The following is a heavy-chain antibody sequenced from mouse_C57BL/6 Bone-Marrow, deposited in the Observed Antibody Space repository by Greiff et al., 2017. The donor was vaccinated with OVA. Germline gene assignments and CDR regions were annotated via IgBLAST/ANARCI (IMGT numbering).Heavy chain of an antibody. CDR3: ARDGGNYDRFAY. Sequence: EVKLVESGGGLVQSGRSLRLSCATSGFTFSDFYMEWVRQAPGKGLEWIAASRNKANDYTTEYSAAVKGRFIVSRDTSQSILYLQMNALRAEDTAIYYCARDGGNYDRFAYWGQGTLVTVSA. D-gene: IGHD2-1*01. CDR2: SRNKANDYTT. J-gene: IGHJ3*01. CDR1: GFTFSDFY. V-gene: IGHV7-1*01.